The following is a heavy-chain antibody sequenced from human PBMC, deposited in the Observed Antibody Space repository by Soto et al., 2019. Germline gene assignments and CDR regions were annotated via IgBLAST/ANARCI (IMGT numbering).Heavy chain of an antibody. V-gene: IGHV6-1*01. CDR1: GDSVSSNSAA. Sequence: SQTLSLTCAISGDSVSSNSAAWNWIRQSPSRGLEWLGRTYYRFRWYNDYAESVKSRITINPDTSRNHFSLHLNSVTPEDTAVYYSAREGVVANASMAARYFDYWGQGTLVTVSS. D-gene: IGHD6-6*01. J-gene: IGHJ4*02. CDR3: AREGVVANASMAARYFDY. CDR2: TYYRFRWYN.